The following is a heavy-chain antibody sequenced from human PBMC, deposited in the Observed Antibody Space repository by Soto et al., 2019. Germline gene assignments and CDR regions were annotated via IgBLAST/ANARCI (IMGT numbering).Heavy chain of an antibody. J-gene: IGHJ3*02. D-gene: IGHD2-15*01. CDR2: IKSKTDGGTT. Sequence: PGGSLRLSCAASGFTFSNAWMSWVRQAPGKGLEWVGRIKSKTDGGTTDYAAPVKGRFTISRDDSKNTLYLQMNSLKTEDTAVYYCTTHIGPDIVVVVAATKSAFDIWGQGTMVTVSS. V-gene: IGHV3-15*01. CDR1: GFTFSNAW. CDR3: TTHIGPDIVVVVAATKSAFDI.